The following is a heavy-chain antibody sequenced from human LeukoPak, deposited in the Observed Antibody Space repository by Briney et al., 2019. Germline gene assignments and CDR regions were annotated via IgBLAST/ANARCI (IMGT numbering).Heavy chain of an antibody. Sequence: PGGSLRLSCAASGFSFSSAWMNWVRQAPGKGLEWVSSISASSNYIYYADSVKGRFTISRDNAKNSLYLQMNSLRAEDTAVYYCARDLGRFGEGSTNDYWGRGTLVTVSS. D-gene: IGHD3-10*01. J-gene: IGHJ4*02. CDR1: GFSFSSAW. CDR2: ISASSNYI. CDR3: ARDLGRFGEGSTNDY. V-gene: IGHV3-21*01.